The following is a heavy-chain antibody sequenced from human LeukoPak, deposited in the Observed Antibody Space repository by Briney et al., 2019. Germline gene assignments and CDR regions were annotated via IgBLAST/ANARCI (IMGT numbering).Heavy chain of an antibody. V-gene: IGHV3-30*03. CDR2: ISYDGSNK. Sequence: GGSLRLSCAASGFTFNRDGMHWVRQAPGKGLEWVAVISYDGSNKYYADSVKGRFTISRDNSKNTLYLQMDSLRAEDTAVYYCARAGDFSFKDWGQGTLVTVSS. CDR3: ARAGDFSFKD. D-gene: IGHD3-3*01. J-gene: IGHJ4*02. CDR1: GFTFNRDG.